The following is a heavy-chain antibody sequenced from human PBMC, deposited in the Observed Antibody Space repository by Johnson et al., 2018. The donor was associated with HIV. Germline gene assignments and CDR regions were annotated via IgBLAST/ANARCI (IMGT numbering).Heavy chain of an antibody. CDR1: GFTFSTYA. V-gene: IGHV3-30*04. CDR3: AREVDAVDM. CDR2: ISYDGSNK. Sequence: QVQLVESGGGVVQPGRSLRLSCAASGFTFSTYAMHWVRQAPGKGLEWVAAISYDGSNKYYADSVKGRFTISRDNSKNTLYLQMNSRRPEDTAVYYCAREVDAVDMWGQGTLVTVSS. J-gene: IGHJ3*02.